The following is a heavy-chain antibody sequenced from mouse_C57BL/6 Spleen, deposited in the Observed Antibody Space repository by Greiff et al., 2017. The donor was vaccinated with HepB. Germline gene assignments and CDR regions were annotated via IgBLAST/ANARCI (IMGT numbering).Heavy chain of an antibody. CDR2: INPGSGGT. Sequence: QVQLQQSGAELVRPGTSVKVSCKASGYAFTNYLIEWVKQRPGQGLEWIGVINPGSGGTNYNEKFKGKATLTADKSSSTAYMQLSSLTSEDSAVYFCARDYYGSRPYFDYWGQGTTLTVSS. V-gene: IGHV1-54*01. CDR3: ARDYYGSRPYFDY. J-gene: IGHJ2*01. CDR1: GYAFTNYL. D-gene: IGHD1-1*01.